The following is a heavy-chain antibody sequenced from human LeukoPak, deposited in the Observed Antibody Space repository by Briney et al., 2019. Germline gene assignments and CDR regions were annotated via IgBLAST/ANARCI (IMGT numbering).Heavy chain of an antibody. CDR2: IFYSGST. CDR1: GGSISSYY. CDR3: ARRRDKDGLRY. D-gene: IGHD3/OR15-3a*01. J-gene: IGHJ4*02. V-gene: IGHV4-59*01. Sequence: SETLSLTCTVSGGSISSYYWSWIRQPPGKGLEWIGYIFYSGSTNYNPSLKSRVTISVDTSKNQFSLKLSSVTAADTAVYYCARRRDKDGLRYWGQGTLVTVSS.